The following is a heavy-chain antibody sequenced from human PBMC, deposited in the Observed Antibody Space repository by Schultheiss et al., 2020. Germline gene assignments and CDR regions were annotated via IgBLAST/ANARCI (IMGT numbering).Heavy chain of an antibody. CDR1: GGSFSGYY. CDR3: AGSIAAAGARLDY. D-gene: IGHD6-13*01. Sequence: SETLSLTCAVYGGSFSGYYWSWIRQPPGKGLEWIGEINHRGSTHYNPSLKSRVTISVDTSKNQFSLKLSSVTAADTAVYYCAGSIAAAGARLDYWGQGTLVTVSS. V-gene: IGHV4-34*01. CDR2: INHRGST. J-gene: IGHJ4*02.